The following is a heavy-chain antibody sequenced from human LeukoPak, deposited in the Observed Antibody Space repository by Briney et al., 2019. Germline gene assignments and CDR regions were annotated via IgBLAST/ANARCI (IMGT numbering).Heavy chain of an antibody. CDR1: GGSFSGYY. CDR3: ARRRMIRGYNDY. Sequence: ETLSLTRAVYGGSFSGYYWSWIRQPPGKGLEWIGEINHSGSTNYNPSLKSRVTISVDTSKNQFSLKLSSVTAADTAVYYCARRRMIRGYNDYWGQGTLVTVSS. V-gene: IGHV4-34*01. CDR2: INHSGST. J-gene: IGHJ4*02. D-gene: IGHD5-24*01.